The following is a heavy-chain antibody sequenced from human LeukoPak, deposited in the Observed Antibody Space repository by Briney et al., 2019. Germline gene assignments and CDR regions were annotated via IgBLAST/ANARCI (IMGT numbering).Heavy chain of an antibody. Sequence: SETLSLTCTVSGGSISSYYWSWLRQPPGKGLEWIGYIYYTGSTNYNPSLTSRVTISVDTSKNQFSLKLTSVTAADTAVYYCARGPHWVTGDYDAFDIWGQGTMVTVSS. D-gene: IGHD4-17*01. CDR1: GGSISSYY. CDR2: IYYTGST. J-gene: IGHJ3*02. CDR3: ARGPHWVTGDYDAFDI. V-gene: IGHV4-59*01.